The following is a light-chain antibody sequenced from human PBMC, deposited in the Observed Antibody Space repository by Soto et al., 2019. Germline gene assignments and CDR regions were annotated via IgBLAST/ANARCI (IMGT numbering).Light chain of an antibody. Sequence: QSVLTQPPSVSGAPGQRVTISCTGSSSNIGGGYGVHWYQQLPGTAPKLLIYGNSNRPSGVPDRFSGSKSGTSASLAITGLQAEDEADYYCQSYDGSLSGWVFGGGTKLTVL. V-gene: IGLV1-40*01. J-gene: IGLJ3*02. CDR2: GNS. CDR1: SSNIGGGYG. CDR3: QSYDGSLSGWV.